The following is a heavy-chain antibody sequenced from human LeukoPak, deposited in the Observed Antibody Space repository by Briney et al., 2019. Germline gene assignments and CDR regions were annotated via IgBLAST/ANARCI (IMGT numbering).Heavy chain of an antibody. Sequence: ASVKVSCKASGYTFTGYYLHWLRQAPGPGLAWMGWINPNSGVTNYAETFQGRVTLTTHTSISTAYLELNRLTTDDTAVYYCARAAVTTGSTETFDPWGQGTLVTVSS. D-gene: IGHD1-1*01. CDR3: ARAAVTTGSTETFDP. J-gene: IGHJ5*02. CDR1: GYTFTGYY. CDR2: INPNSGVT. V-gene: IGHV1-2*02.